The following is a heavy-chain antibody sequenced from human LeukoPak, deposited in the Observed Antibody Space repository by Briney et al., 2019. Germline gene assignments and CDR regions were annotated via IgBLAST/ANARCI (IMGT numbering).Heavy chain of an antibody. V-gene: IGHV3-21*04. CDR2: ISSSSSYI. CDR3: ARAYSSSWYFNWFDP. Sequence: GGSLRLSCAASGFTFSSYSMNWVRQAPGKGLEWVSSISSSSSYIYYADSVKGRFTISRDNAKNSLYLQMNSLRAEDTAVYFCARAYSSSWYFNWFDPWGQGTLVTVSS. CDR1: GFTFSSYS. J-gene: IGHJ5*02. D-gene: IGHD6-13*01.